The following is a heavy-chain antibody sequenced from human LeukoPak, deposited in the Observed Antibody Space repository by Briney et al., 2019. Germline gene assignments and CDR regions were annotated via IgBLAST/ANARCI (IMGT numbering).Heavy chain of an antibody. D-gene: IGHD2-15*01. CDR2: IYYSGST. CDR3: ARDRDCSGGSCYPGWFDP. V-gene: IGHV4-39*07. J-gene: IGHJ5*02. Sequence: SETLSLTCTVSGGSISSSSYYWGWIRQPPGKGLEWIGSIYYSGSTYYNPSLNSRVTISVDTSKNQFSLKLSSVTAADTAVYYCARDRDCSGGSCYPGWFDPWGQGTLVTVSS. CDR1: GGSISSSSYY.